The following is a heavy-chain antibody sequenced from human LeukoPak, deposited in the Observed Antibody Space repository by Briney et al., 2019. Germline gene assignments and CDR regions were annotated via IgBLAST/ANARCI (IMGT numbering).Heavy chain of an antibody. CDR2: IYYSGNT. CDR1: GGSIGSYY. D-gene: IGHD5-18*01. V-gene: IGHV4-59*01. J-gene: IGHJ3*02. Sequence: SETLSLTCTVSGGSIGSYYWCWIRQPPGQALEWIGYIYYSGNTNYNPSLKSRVTISVDTSKNQFSLKLSSVTAADTAVYYCARLAPDLAMVPDAFDIWGQGTMVTVSS. CDR3: ARLAPDLAMVPDAFDI.